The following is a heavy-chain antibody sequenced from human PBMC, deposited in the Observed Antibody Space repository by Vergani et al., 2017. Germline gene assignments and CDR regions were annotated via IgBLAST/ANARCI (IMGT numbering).Heavy chain of an antibody. V-gene: IGHV3-23*01. Sequence: EVQLLESGGGLVQPGGSLRLSCAASGFTFSNSAVSWVRQAPGRGLAWVSSISGPGLSTYYADSVKGRFSISRDNSKNTLYLQMNSLRAEDTAVYYCARDGCSSTSCYSFYYYYYMDVWGKGTTVTVSS. CDR2: ISGPGLST. CDR1: GFTFSNSA. J-gene: IGHJ6*03. D-gene: IGHD2-2*02. CDR3: ARDGCSSTSCYSFYYYYYMDV.